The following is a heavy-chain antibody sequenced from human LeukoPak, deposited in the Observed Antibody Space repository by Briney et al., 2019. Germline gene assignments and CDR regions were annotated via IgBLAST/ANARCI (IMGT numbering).Heavy chain of an antibody. Sequence: SETLSLTCTVSGGSISSSSYYWGWIRQPPGKGLEWIGSIYYSGSTYHKSSLKSRVTISVDTSKNQFSLKLSSVTAADTAVYYCARYSSYSSGWFIKQFDYWGQGTLVTVSS. J-gene: IGHJ4*02. CDR2: IYYSGST. D-gene: IGHD6-19*01. CDR1: GGSISSSSYY. V-gene: IGHV4-39*07. CDR3: ARYSSYSSGWFIKQFDY.